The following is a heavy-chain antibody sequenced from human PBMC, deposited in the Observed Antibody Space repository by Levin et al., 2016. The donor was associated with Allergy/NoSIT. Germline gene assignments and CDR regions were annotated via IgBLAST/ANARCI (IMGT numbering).Heavy chain of an antibody. Sequence: ASVKVSCKASGYTFTTYYMHWVRQAPGQGLEWMGMIDPSGGFTSYTQKFQGRVTMTRDPSSSTVYMELSSLTSADTALYYCARESGDSGYGGTGLWGQGTLVTVSS. CDR1: GYTFTTYY. J-gene: IGHJ4*02. CDR3: ARESGDSGYGGTGL. D-gene: IGHD5-12*01. V-gene: IGHV1-46*01. CDR2: IDPSGGFT.